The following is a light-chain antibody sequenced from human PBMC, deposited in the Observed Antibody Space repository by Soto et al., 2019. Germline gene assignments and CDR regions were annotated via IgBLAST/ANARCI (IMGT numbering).Light chain of an antibody. CDR1: QDIENY. J-gene: IGKJ4*01. V-gene: IGKV1-33*01. Sequence: DVPLTQSPSSLSASVGDTVTITCQASQDIENYLNWYQKKPGKAPKLLFYDVSTLETGVPSRFSGSGSGTDFAWTIKGLQAEDIAIYYCQHYQNVIITIGGGNRVDLK. CDR3: QHYQNVIIT. CDR2: DVS.